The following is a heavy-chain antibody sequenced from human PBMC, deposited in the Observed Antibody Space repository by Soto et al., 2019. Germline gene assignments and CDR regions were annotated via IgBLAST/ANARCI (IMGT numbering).Heavy chain of an antibody. D-gene: IGHD3-3*01. Sequence: SETLSLTCGVSSGSISSSNWWSWVRQPPGKGLEWIGEIYHSGSTNYNPSLKSRVTISVDKSKNQFSLKLSSVTAADTAVYYCARGRFLEWLSQPYFDYWGQGTLVTVSS. CDR2: IYHSGST. CDR1: SGSISSSNW. CDR3: ARGRFLEWLSQPYFDY. V-gene: IGHV4-4*02. J-gene: IGHJ4*02.